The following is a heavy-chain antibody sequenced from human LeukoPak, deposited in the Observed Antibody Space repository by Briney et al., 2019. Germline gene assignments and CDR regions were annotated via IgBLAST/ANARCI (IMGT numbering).Heavy chain of an antibody. Sequence: ASVKVSCKASGYTFTSHDINWVRQATGQGLEWMGWMNPNSGNTGYAQKFQGRVTMTRNTSISTAYMELSSLRSEDTAVYYCARVLMVRGPTTLGYWGQGTLVTVSS. D-gene: IGHD3-10*01. CDR2: MNPNSGNT. CDR1: GYTFTSHD. J-gene: IGHJ4*02. V-gene: IGHV1-8*01. CDR3: ARVLMVRGPTTLGY.